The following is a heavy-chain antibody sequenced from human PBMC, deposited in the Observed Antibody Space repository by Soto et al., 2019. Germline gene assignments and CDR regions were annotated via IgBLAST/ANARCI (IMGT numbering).Heavy chain of an antibody. CDR3: ARAVGPFDY. D-gene: IGHD3-16*01. V-gene: IGHV3-33*01. CDR1: GFTFSIYG. J-gene: IGHJ4*02. Sequence: QVQLVESGGGVVQPGRSLRLSCAASGFTFSIYGMHWVRQAPSKGLEWVAVIWNDGSNKYYGDSVKGRFTISRDNSKNTLYLHMNSLRADDTAVYYCARAVGPFDYWGQGTLVTVSS. CDR2: IWNDGSNK.